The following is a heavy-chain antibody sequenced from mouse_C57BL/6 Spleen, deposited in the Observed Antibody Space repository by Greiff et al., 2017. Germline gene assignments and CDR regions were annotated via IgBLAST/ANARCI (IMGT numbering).Heavy chain of an antibody. J-gene: IGHJ3*01. D-gene: IGHD1-2*01. Sequence: QVQLQQPGAELVMPGASVKLSCKASGYTFTSYWMHWVKQRPGQGLEWIGEIDPSDSYTNYNQKFKGKSTLTVDKSSSTAYMQLSSLTSEDSAVYYCARSWVPDGLAYWGQGTLVTVSA. CDR3: ARSWVPDGLAY. V-gene: IGHV1-69*01. CDR1: GYTFTSYW. CDR2: IDPSDSYT.